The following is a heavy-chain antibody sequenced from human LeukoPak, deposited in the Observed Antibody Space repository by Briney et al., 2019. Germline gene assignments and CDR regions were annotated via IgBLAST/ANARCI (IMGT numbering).Heavy chain of an antibody. CDR3: ARDCYGDYNIRDAAYYYYGMDV. CDR2: ISSSSSYI. J-gene: IGHJ6*02. CDR1: GFTVSSNY. Sequence: PGGSLRLSCAASGFTVSSNYMSWVRQAPGKGLEWVSSISSSSSYIYYADSVKGRFTISRDNAKNSLYLQMNSLRAEDTAVYYCARDCYGDYNIRDAAYYYYGMDVWGQGTTVTVSS. D-gene: IGHD4-17*01. V-gene: IGHV3-21*01.